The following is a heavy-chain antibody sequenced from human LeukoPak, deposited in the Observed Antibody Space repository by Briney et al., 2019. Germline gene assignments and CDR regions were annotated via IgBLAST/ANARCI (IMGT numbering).Heavy chain of an antibody. CDR1: GFTFSSYA. CDR3: ARDQFTIFGVVITSTDYYGMDV. V-gene: IGHV3-23*01. CDR2: ISGSGGST. J-gene: IGHJ6*02. D-gene: IGHD3-3*01. Sequence: GGSLRLSCAASGFTFSSYAMSWVRQAPGKGLEWVSAISGSGGSTYYADSVKGRFTISRDNPKNTLYLQMNSLRDEDTAVYYCARDQFTIFGVVITSTDYYGMDVWGQGTTVTVSS.